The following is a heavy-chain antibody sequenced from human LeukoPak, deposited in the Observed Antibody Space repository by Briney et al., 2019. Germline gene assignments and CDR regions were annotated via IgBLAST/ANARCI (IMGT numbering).Heavy chain of an antibody. D-gene: IGHD2-2*01. V-gene: IGHV4-31*03. CDR1: GVSISSGGYY. CDR2: IYYSGST. CDR3: ARVVGYCSSTSCPYYFDY. Sequence: PSQTLSLTCTVSGVSISSGGYYWRWIRQHPGRGLEWIGYIYYSGSTYYNPSLKSRATISVDTSKNQFSLKLSSVTAADTAVYYCARVVGYCSSTSCPYYFDYWGQGTLVTVSS. J-gene: IGHJ4*02.